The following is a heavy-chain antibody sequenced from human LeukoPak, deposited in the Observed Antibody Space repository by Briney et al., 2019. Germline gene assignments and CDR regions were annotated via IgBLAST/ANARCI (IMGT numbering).Heavy chain of an antibody. CDR1: GYTFTGYY. CDR3: ARVPAEGPSYYYMDV. V-gene: IGHV1-2*02. CDR2: INPNSGGT. Sequence: GASVKVSCKASGYTFTGYYMHWVRQAPGQGLEWMGWINPNSGGTNYAQKFQGRVTMTRDTSISTAYMELSRLRSDDTAVYYCARVPAEGPSYYYMDVWGKGTTVTVSS. J-gene: IGHJ6*03. D-gene: IGHD2-2*01.